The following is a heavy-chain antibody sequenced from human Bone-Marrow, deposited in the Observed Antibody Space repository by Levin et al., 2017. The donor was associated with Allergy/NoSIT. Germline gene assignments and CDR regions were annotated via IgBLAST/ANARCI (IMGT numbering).Heavy chain of an antibody. CDR3: ASGPPSGTFDY. D-gene: IGHD1-14*01. Sequence: PSETLSLTCAVYGGSFSGYYWSWIRQPPGKGLEWIGEINHSGSTNYNPSLKSRVTISVDTSKNQFSLKLSSVTAADTAVYYCASGPPSGTFDYWGQGTLVTVSS. CDR1: GGSFSGYY. J-gene: IGHJ4*02. V-gene: IGHV4-34*01. CDR2: INHSGST.